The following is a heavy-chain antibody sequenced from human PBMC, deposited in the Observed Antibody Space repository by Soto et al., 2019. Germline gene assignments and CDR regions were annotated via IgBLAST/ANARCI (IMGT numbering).Heavy chain of an antibody. Sequence: GASLKVSCKASGYTFSTYAVHWMRQAPGQRLEWMVWIHAGKGNTSYSQNFQGRVAITWDTSATTAYMELSSLRSEDTTVYYCARDNNGGQGAFDFWGQGTMVTVSS. D-gene: IGHD3-16*01. CDR1: GYTFSTYA. CDR2: IHAGKGNT. CDR3: ARDNNGGQGAFDF. V-gene: IGHV1-3*01. J-gene: IGHJ3*01.